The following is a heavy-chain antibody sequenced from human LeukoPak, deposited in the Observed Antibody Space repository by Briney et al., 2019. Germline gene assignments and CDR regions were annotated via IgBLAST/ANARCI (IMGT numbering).Heavy chain of an antibody. CDR3: ARGLGAAAGPGMEFDY. Sequence: SETLSLTCTVSGGSISSYYWSWIRQPPGKGLEWIGSIYYSGSTYYNPSLKSRVTISVDTSKNQFSLKLSSVTAADTAVYYCARGLGAAAGPGMEFDYWGQGTLVTVSS. D-gene: IGHD6-13*01. CDR1: GGSISSYY. J-gene: IGHJ4*02. V-gene: IGHV4-39*07. CDR2: IYYSGST.